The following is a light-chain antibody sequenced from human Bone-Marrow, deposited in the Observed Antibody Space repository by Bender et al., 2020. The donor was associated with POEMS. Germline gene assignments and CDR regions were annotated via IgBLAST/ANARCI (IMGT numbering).Light chain of an antibody. V-gene: IGLV1-47*01. Sequence: QSVLTQPPSASGTPGQRLTISCSGSSSNIGSNNVNWYQQLPGTAPKLLIYNNNQRPSGVPDRFSDSKSGTSASLAISGVRSEDEADYYCVAWDDSQSVWVFGGGTKLTVL. CDR2: NNN. CDR1: SSNIGSNN. J-gene: IGLJ3*02. CDR3: VAWDDSQSVWV.